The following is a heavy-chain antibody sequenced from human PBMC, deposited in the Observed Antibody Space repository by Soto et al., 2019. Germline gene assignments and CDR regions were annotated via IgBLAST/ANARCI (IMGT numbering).Heavy chain of an antibody. V-gene: IGHV4-59*01. D-gene: IGHD2-15*01. CDR1: GGSISSYY. CDR2: IYYSGST. CDR3: ARTAGGRDPLFDY. Sequence: SETLSLTCTVSGGSISSYYWSWIRQPPGKGLEWIGYIYYSGSTNYNPSLKSRVTISVGTSKNQFSLKLSSVTAADTAVYYCARTAGGRDPLFDYWGQGTLVTVSS. J-gene: IGHJ4*02.